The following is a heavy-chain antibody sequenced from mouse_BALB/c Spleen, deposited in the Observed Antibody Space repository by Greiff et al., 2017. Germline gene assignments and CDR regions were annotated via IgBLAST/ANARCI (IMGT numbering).Heavy chain of an antibody. D-gene: IGHD2-12*01. CDR3: TRDPLRPFAY. CDR1: GYTFTSYW. CDR2: IYPGNSDT. V-gene: IGHV1-5*01. Sequence: LQQSGTVLARPGASVKMSCKASGYTFTSYWMHWVKQRPGQGLEWIGAIYPGNSDTSYNQKFKGKAKLTAVTSTSTAYMELSSLTNEDSAVYYCTRDPLRPFAYWGQGTLVTVSA. J-gene: IGHJ3*01.